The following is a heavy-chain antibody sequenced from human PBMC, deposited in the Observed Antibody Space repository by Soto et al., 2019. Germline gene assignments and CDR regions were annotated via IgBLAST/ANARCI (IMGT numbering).Heavy chain of an antibody. CDR2: IGTAGDT. D-gene: IGHD2-15*01. Sequence: RRLSCEASGFTFSGFDMHWVRQPTGKGLEWVSTIGTAGDTYYAVSVEGRFTISRDNAKNSLSLQMNSLRAGDTAVYFCARGQEVGAHFFDSCGQRTQVTVSS. CDR3: ARGQEVGAHFFDS. V-gene: IGHV3-13*01. CDR1: GFTFSGFD. J-gene: IGHJ4*02.